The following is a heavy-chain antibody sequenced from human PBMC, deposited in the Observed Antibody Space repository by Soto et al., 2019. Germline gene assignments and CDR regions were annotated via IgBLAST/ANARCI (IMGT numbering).Heavy chain of an antibody. CDR2: IYYSGST. Sequence: SETLSLTCTVSGGSIISYYWSWIRQPPGKGLEWIGYIYYSGSTNYNPSLKSRVTISVDTSKNQFSLKLSSVTAADTAVYYCASQLGPIPVYFDYWGQGTLVTVSS. CDR1: GGSIISYY. V-gene: IGHV4-59*01. J-gene: IGHJ4*02. CDR3: ASQLGPIPVYFDY. D-gene: IGHD1-1*01.